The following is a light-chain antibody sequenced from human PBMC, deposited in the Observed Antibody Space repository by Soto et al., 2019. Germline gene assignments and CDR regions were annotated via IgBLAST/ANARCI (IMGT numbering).Light chain of an antibody. CDR2: DVT. J-gene: IGLJ1*01. Sequence: QSVLTQPASVSGSPGQSITVSFTGTSSEVGGYNYVSWYQQHPGKAPRLMIYDVTNRPSGVSDRFSGSKSGNTASLTISGLQAEDEADYYCSSYRRGSTYVFGTGTKVTV. V-gene: IGLV2-14*03. CDR1: SSEVGGYNY. CDR3: SSYRRGSTYV.